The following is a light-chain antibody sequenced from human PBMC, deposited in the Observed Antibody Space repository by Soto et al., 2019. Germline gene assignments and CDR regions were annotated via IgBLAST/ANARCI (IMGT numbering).Light chain of an antibody. CDR2: DAS. CDR3: QQYHDWPLT. Sequence: EIVITKSPSTLSVSPGERATLSCRASQSVSGHLAWYQQNPGQAPRLLIYDASTRATGIPARFSGSGSSTEFTLTISSLQSEDFAVYYCQQYHDWPLTFGGGTKVDIK. CDR1: QSVSGH. J-gene: IGKJ4*01. V-gene: IGKV3-15*01.